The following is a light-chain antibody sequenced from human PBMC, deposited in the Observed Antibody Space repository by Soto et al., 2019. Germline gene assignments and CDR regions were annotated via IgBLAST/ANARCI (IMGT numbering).Light chain of an antibody. CDR2: AAT. CDR3: LQTDPFPLA. CDR1: QDIGPW. V-gene: IGKV1D-12*01. J-gene: IGKJ4*01. Sequence: IQMTQSPSSVSASVGDRVTITCRASQDIGPWLAWYQQKPGKAPKLLIFAATTLQSGVPSRFRGGGSGTDFTLTITGLQPEDFASYYCLQTDPFPLAFGGGTNVDFK.